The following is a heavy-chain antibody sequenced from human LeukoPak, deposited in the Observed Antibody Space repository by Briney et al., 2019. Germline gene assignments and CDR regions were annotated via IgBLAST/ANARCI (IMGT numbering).Heavy chain of an antibody. Sequence: PGGSLRLSCAASGFTFSSYSVNWVRQAPGKGLEWVSSISSNGNYIYYADSVKGRFTISRDNAKNSLYLQMNSLRAEDTAVYYCARTIHSYYDSSGYQFDYWGQGTLVTVSS. D-gene: IGHD3-22*01. CDR3: ARTIHSYYDSSGYQFDY. V-gene: IGHV3-21*01. CDR1: GFTFSSYS. CDR2: ISSNGNYI. J-gene: IGHJ4*02.